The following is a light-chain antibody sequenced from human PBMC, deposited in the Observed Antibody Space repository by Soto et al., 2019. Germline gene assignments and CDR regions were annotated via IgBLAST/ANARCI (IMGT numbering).Light chain of an antibody. CDR1: QSLVHNDGNTY. V-gene: IGKV2-24*01. Sequence: IVMTQTPLSSPVTLGQPASISCRSSQSLVHNDGNTYLRWFQQRPGQPPRLLIYKISTRFSGVPDRFSGSGAGTDFTLKISRVEAEDVGIYYCMQSTQFPLTFGGGTKVEIE. CDR3: MQSTQFPLT. CDR2: KIS. J-gene: IGKJ4*01.